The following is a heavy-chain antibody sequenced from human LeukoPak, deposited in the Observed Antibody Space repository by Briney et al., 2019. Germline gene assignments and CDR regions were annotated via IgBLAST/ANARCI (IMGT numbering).Heavy chain of an antibody. CDR3: ARRHNWNYDY. V-gene: IGHV4-59*08. CDR1: GGSISSYY. Sequence: SETLSLTCTVSGGSISSYYWSWIRQPPGKGLEWIGYAYYSGSTNYNPSLKSRVTISVDTSKNQFSLRLSSVTAADTAVYYCARRHNWNYDYWSQGTLVTVSS. CDR2: AYYSGST. D-gene: IGHD1-20*01. J-gene: IGHJ4*02.